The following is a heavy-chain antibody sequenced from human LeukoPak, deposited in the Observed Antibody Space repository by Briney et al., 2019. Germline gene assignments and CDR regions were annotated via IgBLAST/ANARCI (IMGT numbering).Heavy chain of an antibody. V-gene: IGHV3-7*01. CDR1: GFTFSNSW. J-gene: IGHJ3*02. D-gene: IGHD1-7*01. Sequence: GGSLRLSCAASGFTFSNSWMSWVRQAPGKGLEWVANIKQDESEKNYVDSVKGRFTISRDNAKNSLYLQMNSLRVEDTAVYYCVRDETWNFGLSWYDGYDIWGQGTMVTVSS. CDR3: VRDETWNFGLSWYDGYDI. CDR2: IKQDESEK.